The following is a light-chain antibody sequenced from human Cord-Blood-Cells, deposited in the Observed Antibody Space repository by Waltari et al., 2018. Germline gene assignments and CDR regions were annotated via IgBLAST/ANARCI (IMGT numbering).Light chain of an antibody. CDR2: SNN. J-gene: IGLJ3*02. CDR3: AAWDDSLNGWV. Sequence: SVLTQPTSASGTPGQRVTIPCSGSSSNIGSNTVNWYQQLPGTAPQLLIYSNNPRPSGVPDRCSGSKSGTSASLAISGLQSEDEADYYCAAWDDSLNGWVFGGGTKLTVL. CDR1: SSNIGSNT. V-gene: IGLV1-44*01.